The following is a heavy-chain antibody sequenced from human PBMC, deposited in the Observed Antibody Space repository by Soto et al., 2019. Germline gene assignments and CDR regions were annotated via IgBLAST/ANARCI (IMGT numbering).Heavy chain of an antibody. CDR1: GFTFSVYS. V-gene: IGHV3-48*02. D-gene: IGHD6-19*01. CDR2: ITSDTKTI. J-gene: IGHJ4*02. CDR3: ARSVEGHFDY. Sequence: EVQLVESGGDLVQRGGSLRLSCVASGFTFSVYSMNWVRQAPGKGLEWFSYITSDTKTIKYADSVKGRFTISRDNAKNSVYLQMNSLRDEDTAGYYCARSVEGHFDYWGQGTVVTVSS.